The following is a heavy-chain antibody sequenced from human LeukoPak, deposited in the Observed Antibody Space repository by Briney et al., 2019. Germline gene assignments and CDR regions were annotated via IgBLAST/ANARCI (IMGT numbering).Heavy chain of an antibody. J-gene: IGHJ3*02. D-gene: IGHD3-3*01. V-gene: IGHV3-30*04. CDR1: GFTFSTYA. Sequence: GGSLRLSCAASGFTFSTYAMHWVRQAPGKGLEWVAVISYDGSNKYYADSEKGRFTISRDNSKNTLYLQMNSLRAEDTAVYYCARASTKLRYYDFWSGPNAFDIWGQGTMVTVSS. CDR3: ARASTKLRYYDFWSGPNAFDI. CDR2: ISYDGSNK.